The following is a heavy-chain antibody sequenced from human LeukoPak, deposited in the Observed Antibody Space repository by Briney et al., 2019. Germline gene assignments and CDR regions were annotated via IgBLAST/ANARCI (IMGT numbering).Heavy chain of an antibody. CDR2: IYAGGST. Sequence: QPGGSLRLSCAASGFTVSSNYMSWVRQAPGKGLEWVSVIYAGGSTYYADSVKGRFTISRDDSKNSLYLQMNSPRADGTAVYYCARGGNYVHYWGQGTLLTVSS. V-gene: IGHV3-53*01. CDR1: GFTVSSNY. J-gene: IGHJ4*02. D-gene: IGHD3-10*02. CDR3: ARGGNYVHY.